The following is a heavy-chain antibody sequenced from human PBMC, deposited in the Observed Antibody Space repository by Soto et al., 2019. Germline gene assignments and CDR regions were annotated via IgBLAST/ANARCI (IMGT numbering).Heavy chain of an antibody. Sequence: EEQLLESGGGLIQPGGSLRLSCAASGFAFYNYAMAWVRQAPGKGLEWVSGISDSGISIYYTDSVKGRFTISRDNSKNKRFLQMDSLRGEDTALYYCAKDARRTGRLGQWVGWGQGTLVTVSS. CDR2: ISDSGISI. CDR1: GFAFYNYA. V-gene: IGHV3-23*01. J-gene: IGHJ4*02. CDR3: AKDARRTGRLGQWVG. D-gene: IGHD1-26*01.